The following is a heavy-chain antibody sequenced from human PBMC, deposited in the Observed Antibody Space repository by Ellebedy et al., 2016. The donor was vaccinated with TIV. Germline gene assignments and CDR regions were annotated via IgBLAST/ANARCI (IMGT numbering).Heavy chain of an antibody. CDR3: ALRLERVDY. CDR1: GGSFSGYY. V-gene: IGHV4-34*01. J-gene: IGHJ4*02. Sequence: MPSETLSLTCAVYGGSFSGYYWSWIRQPPGKGLELIGEINHSGSTNYNPSLKSRVTIAVDTSKNQFSLKLSSVTAADTAVYYCALRLERVDYWGQGTLVTVSS. CDR2: INHSGST. D-gene: IGHD3-16*01.